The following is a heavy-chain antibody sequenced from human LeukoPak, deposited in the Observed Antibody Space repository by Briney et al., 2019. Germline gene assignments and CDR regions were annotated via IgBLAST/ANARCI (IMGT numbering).Heavy chain of an antibody. Sequence: GGSLRLSCAASGLTLSNYWVTWVRQAPGKGLEWVAIIGHDGYYIRYGDSVRGRFTISRDNANNALYLQMTSLRVEDTAIYYCVRDSRWYNTDWYAGGFDLWGQGALVAVSS. CDR3: VRDSRWYNTDWYAGGFDL. J-gene: IGHJ4*02. CDR1: GLTLSNYW. V-gene: IGHV3-7*01. CDR2: IGHDGYYI. D-gene: IGHD6-19*01.